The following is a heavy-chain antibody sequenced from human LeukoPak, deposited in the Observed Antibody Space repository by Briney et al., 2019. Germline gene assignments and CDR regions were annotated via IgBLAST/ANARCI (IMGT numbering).Heavy chain of an antibody. CDR3: ARGDGDYRGYFDS. J-gene: IGHJ4*02. D-gene: IGHD4-17*01. Sequence: SETLSLTCTVSGGSISSGDYYWSWIRQPAGKGLEWIGRIYSSGSTNYNPSLKSRVTMSVDTSKNQFSLKLSSVTAADTAVYYCARGDGDYRGYFDSWGRGTLVTVPS. CDR1: GGSISSGDYY. CDR2: IYSSGST. V-gene: IGHV4-61*02.